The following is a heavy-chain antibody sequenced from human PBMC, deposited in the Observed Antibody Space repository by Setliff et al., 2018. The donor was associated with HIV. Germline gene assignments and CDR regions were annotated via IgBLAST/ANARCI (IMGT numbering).Heavy chain of an antibody. CDR2: IRHSDNT. CDR1: GGSIGSYH. J-gene: IGHJ6*03. D-gene: IGHD2-2*01. V-gene: IGHV1-8*01. Sequence: TCNVSGGSIGSYHWAWIRQSPGKGLEYIGNIRHSDNTAYAQKFQGRVTMTRNTSISTAYMELSSLRSEDTAVYYCPRGPSPPYYYYYMDVWGKGTTVTVSS. CDR3: PRGPSPPYYYYYMDV.